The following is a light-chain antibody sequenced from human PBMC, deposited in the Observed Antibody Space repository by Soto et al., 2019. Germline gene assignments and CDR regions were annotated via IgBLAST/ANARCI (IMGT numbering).Light chain of an antibody. J-gene: IGKJ4*01. CDR1: QSISSY. CDR2: AAS. Sequence: ETQFPQSPSSVSASGGDRVSITCGARQSISSYLNWYQQKPGKVPKLLIYAASSLQSGVPSRFSGSGSGTDFTLTISSLQPEDFATYYCQQDDSFPITFGEGTKVDIK. V-gene: IGKV1-39*01. CDR3: QQDDSFPIT.